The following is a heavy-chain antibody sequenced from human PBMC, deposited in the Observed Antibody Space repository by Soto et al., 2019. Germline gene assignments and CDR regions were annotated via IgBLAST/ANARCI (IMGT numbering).Heavy chain of an antibody. CDR3: ARDLAHWSICFED. Sequence: QVQLVESGGGVVQPGRSLRVSCVASGISISRHGMHWVRQAPGKGLEWVAGMYYDETNKYYADSVKGRFTISRDTSKNTVYLQMNGLRVDDTAVYFCARDLAHWSICFEDRGQGTLVSVSS. J-gene: IGHJ4*02. CDR1: GISISRHG. CDR2: MYYDETNK. V-gene: IGHV3-33*01. D-gene: IGHD2-8*02.